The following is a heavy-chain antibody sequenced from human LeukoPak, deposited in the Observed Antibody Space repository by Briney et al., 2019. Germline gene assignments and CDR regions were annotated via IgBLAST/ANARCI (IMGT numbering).Heavy chain of an antibody. CDR1: GGSFSGYY. CDR2: IYYSGST. Sequence: SETLSLTCAVYGGSFSGYYWGWIRQPPGKGLEWIGSIYYSGSTYYNPSLKSRVTISVDTSKNQFSLKLSSVTAADTAVYYCARDQYSSSWSRDYYYYGMDVWGQGTTVTVSS. V-gene: IGHV4-34*01. CDR3: ARDQYSSSWSRDYYYYGMDV. J-gene: IGHJ6*02. D-gene: IGHD6-13*01.